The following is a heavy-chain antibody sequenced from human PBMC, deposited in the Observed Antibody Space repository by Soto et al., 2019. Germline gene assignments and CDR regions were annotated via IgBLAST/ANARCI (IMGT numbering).Heavy chain of an antibody. V-gene: IGHV4-30-2*01. CDR1: GGSISSGGYS. CDR2: FYQSGST. J-gene: IGHJ4*02. D-gene: IGHD3-10*01. Sequence: PSETLSLTCAVSGGSISSGGYSWSWIRQPPGKGLEWIGYFYQSGSTYYNPSLKSRVTISVDTSKNQFSLKLSSVTAADTAVYYCARAPRGNYGYPSYFDYWGQGTLLTVSS. CDR3: ARAPRGNYGYPSYFDY.